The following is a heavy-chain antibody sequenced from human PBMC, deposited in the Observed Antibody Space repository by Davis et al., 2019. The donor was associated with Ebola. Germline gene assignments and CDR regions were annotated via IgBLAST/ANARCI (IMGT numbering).Heavy chain of an antibody. CDR1: GGSFSGYY. J-gene: IGHJ6*02. D-gene: IGHD3-3*01. CDR2: INHSGST. V-gene: IGHV4-34*01. Sequence: MPSETLSLTCAVYGGSFSGYYWSWIRQPPGKGLEWIGEINHSGSTNYNPSLKSRVTISVDTSKNQFSLKLSSVTAADTAVYYCARGNYDFWSGYFPYYYYGMDVWGQGTTVTVSS. CDR3: ARGNYDFWSGYFPYYYYGMDV.